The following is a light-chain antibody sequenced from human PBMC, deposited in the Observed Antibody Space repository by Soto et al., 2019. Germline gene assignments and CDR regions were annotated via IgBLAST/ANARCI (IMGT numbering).Light chain of an antibody. CDR3: SLYASISNV. CDR1: SSDFGGYNY. J-gene: IGLJ1*01. Sequence: QSVLTQPPSVSGSPGQSVTISCTGTSSDFGGYNYVSWYQHHPGKAPKLMIYDVNNRPSGVPDRFSGSKSGNTASLTVSGHPAEDEDDYYCSLYASISNVFGTGTKVTVL. V-gene: IGLV2-8*01. CDR2: DVN.